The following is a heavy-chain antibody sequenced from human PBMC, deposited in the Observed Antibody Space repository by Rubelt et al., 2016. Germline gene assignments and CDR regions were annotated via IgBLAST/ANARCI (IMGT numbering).Heavy chain of an antibody. V-gene: IGHV1-3*01. CDR2: VNGGNGNT. CDR3: ARMRGPYSSSGGEFDP. CDR1: GYTFTSYD. Sequence: QVQLVQSGAEVKKPGASVKVSCKASGYTFTSYDMHWVRQAPGHRLLWMGWVNGGNGNTKYSQKFQGRVPITRDTSASTAYMELSSLRSEDTAVYYCARMRGPYSSSGGEFDPWGQGTLVTVSS. D-gene: IGHD6-13*01. J-gene: IGHJ5*02.